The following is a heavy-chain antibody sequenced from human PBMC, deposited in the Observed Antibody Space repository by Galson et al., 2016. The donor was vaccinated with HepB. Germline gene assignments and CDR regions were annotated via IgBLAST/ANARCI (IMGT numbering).Heavy chain of an antibody. CDR1: GVPVRTFY. V-gene: IGHV4-59*02. Sequence: LSLTCTVSGVPVRTFYWSWVRHPPGKGLEWLGYISYSGTADYNPSLKSRVTISMDKSKNQVSLKLNSTTAADTVVNYCARNDVLQVFHGMDVWGTGTTVTVSS. D-gene: IGHD4-11*01. CDR2: ISYSGTA. CDR3: ARNDVLQVFHGMDV. J-gene: IGHJ6*04.